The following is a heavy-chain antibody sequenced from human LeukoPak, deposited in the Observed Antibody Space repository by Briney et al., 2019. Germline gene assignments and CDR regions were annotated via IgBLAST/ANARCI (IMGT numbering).Heavy chain of an antibody. D-gene: IGHD6-13*01. CDR1: GFTFSSYS. CDR2: ISSSSSYI. Sequence: GGSLRLSCAASGFTFSSYSMNWVRQAPGKGLEWVSSISSSSSYIYYADSVRGRFTISRDNAKNSLYLQMNSLRAEDTAVYYCARARNPHSSSWYSDAFGIWGQGTMVTVSS. J-gene: IGHJ3*02. CDR3: ARARNPHSSSWYSDAFGI. V-gene: IGHV3-21*01.